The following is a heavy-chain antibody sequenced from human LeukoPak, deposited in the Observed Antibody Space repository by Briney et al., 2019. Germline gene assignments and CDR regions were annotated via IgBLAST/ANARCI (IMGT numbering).Heavy chain of an antibody. CDR3: ARAPGNDYYPYYYMDV. J-gene: IGHJ6*03. D-gene: IGHD4/OR15-4a*01. CDR2: ICYSGST. CDR1: GGSISSYY. Sequence: SETLPLTCTVSGGSISSYYWSWIRQPPGKGLEWIGYICYSGSTNYNPSLKSRVTISVDTSKNQFSLKVNSVTAADTAVYYCARAPGNDYYPYYYMDVWGKGTTVTVSS. V-gene: IGHV4-59*01.